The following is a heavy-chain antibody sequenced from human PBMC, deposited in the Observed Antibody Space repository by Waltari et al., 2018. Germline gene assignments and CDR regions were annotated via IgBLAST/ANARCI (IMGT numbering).Heavy chain of an antibody. CDR3: AKVLRADITTPDFDH. Sequence: EVQLVESGGGSVQHGRSVRLSCAASGSTFGAYAIHRGRQATERVLDGFALLIVNGAIRGYADSGDGLFTSSRDNANNSLYLQMNGLRFEDTAVYYWAKVLRADITTPDFDHWGQGTLVTVSS. CDR1: GSTFGAYA. V-gene: IGHV3-9*01. J-gene: IGHJ4*02. CDR2: LIVNGAIR. D-gene: IGHD3-22*01.